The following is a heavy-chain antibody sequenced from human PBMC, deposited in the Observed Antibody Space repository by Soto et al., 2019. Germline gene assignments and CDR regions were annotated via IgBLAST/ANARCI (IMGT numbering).Heavy chain of an antibody. J-gene: IGHJ4*02. D-gene: IGHD3-3*01. CDR3: TTDPLSSFLEWLPIDY. CDR1: GFTFSNAW. V-gene: IGHV3-15*01. CDR2: IKSKTDGGTT. Sequence: GGSLILSCAASGFTFSNAWMSWVRQAPGKGLEWVGRIKSKTDGGTTDYAAPVKGGFTISRDDSKNTLYLQMNSLKTEDTAVYYCTTDPLSSFLEWLPIDYWGQGTLVTVSS.